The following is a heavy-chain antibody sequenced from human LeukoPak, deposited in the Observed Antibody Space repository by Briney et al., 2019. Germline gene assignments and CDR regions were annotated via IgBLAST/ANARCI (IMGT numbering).Heavy chain of an antibody. Sequence: ASVKVSCKASGGTFSSYAISWVRQAPGQGLEWLGRIIPILGIANYAQKFQGRVTIAADKSTSTVYMELSSLRSEDTAVYYCARRGYSYDLDYWGQGTLVTVSS. D-gene: IGHD5-18*01. CDR2: IIPILGIA. V-gene: IGHV1-69*04. CDR1: GGTFSSYA. CDR3: ARRGYSYDLDY. J-gene: IGHJ4*02.